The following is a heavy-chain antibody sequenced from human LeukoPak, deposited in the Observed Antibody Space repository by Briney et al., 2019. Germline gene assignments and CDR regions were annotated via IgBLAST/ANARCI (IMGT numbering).Heavy chain of an antibody. CDR1: QFTFSNFG. CDR3: ARDSGSCRGCAFDI. V-gene: IGHV3-7*01. J-gene: IGHJ3*02. D-gene: IGHD1-26*01. Sequence: GGSLSLSCAASQFTFSNFGMSWVRQAPGKGLGWVPTTNRDGSEKYYVDSVKGRVTISRDNAMNFLYLQLNSLRVDDTAVYYCARDSGSCRGCAFDIWGQGTVLTVSS. CDR2: TNRDGSEK.